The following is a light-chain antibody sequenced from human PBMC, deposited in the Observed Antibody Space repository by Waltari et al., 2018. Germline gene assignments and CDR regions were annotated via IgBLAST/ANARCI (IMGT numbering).Light chain of an antibody. CDR3: QVWDSSSAHHV. CDR2: ADR. Sequence: SYELTQPRSVSVSPGQTARINCGGDNIGSKSVHWYQQKPPQAPVLVIYADRGRPSRVPEGCSGSPSGNSATQTISGVEGGDEAGYYCQVWDSSSAHHVFGGGTKLTVL. J-gene: IGLJ6*01. V-gene: IGLV3-21*01. CDR1: NIGSKS.